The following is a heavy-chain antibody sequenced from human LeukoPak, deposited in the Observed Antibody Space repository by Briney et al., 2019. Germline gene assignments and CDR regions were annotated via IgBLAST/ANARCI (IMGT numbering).Heavy chain of an antibody. J-gene: IGHJ4*02. Sequence: GGSLRLSCSASGFTFTTYGMNWVRQAPGKGLEWVSGIGGSGIRTYYADSVKGRSIISRDNSRNTLYLQMNSLRAEDTAVYYCARAQFDSFDYWGQGTLVTVSS. D-gene: IGHD5-24*01. CDR2: IGGSGIRT. CDR3: ARAQFDSFDY. V-gene: IGHV3-23*01. CDR1: GFTFTTYG.